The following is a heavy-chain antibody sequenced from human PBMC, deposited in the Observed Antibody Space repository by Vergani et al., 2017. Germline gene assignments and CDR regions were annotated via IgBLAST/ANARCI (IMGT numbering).Heavy chain of an antibody. Sequence: QVQLVESGGGVVQPGRSLRLSCAASGFTFSSYGMHWVRQAPGKGLEWVAVISYDGSNKCYADSVKGRFTISRDNSKNTLYLQMNSLRAEDTAVYYCAKGAQVVLMVYATMPMDVWGKGTTVTVSS. CDR1: GFTFSSYG. J-gene: IGHJ6*03. CDR3: AKGAQVVLMVYATMPMDV. CDR2: ISYDGSNK. D-gene: IGHD2-8*01. V-gene: IGHV3-30*18.